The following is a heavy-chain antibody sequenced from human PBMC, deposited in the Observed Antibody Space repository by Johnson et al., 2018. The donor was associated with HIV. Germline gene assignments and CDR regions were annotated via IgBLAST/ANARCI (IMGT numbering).Heavy chain of an antibody. D-gene: IGHD6-19*01. CDR2: ISYDGTDK. CDR3: ARVQRSGWFHTDAFDL. CDR1: GFTFVDYG. J-gene: IGHJ3*01. V-gene: IGHV3-30*03. Sequence: HVQLVESGGGVVQPGRSLRLSCAASGFTFVDYGMSWVRQAPGKGLEWVALISYDGTDKFYATSVKGRFTVSRDNSNNILFLQMSSLRSDDTAVYFCARVQRSGWFHTDAFDLWGQGTMVTVSS.